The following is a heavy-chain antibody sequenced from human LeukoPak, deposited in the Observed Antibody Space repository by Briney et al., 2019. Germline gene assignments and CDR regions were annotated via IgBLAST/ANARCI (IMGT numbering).Heavy chain of an antibody. J-gene: IGHJ4*02. D-gene: IGHD6-19*01. V-gene: IGHV4-59*08. CDR3: ARVTPVAGRGGGHYFDY. CDR1: GGSISSYY. CDR2: IYYSGST. Sequence: PSETLSLTCTVSGGSISSYYWSWIRQPPGKGLEWIGYIYYSGSTNYNPSLKSRVTISVDTSKNQFSLKLSSVTAADTAVYYCARVTPVAGRGGGHYFDYWGQGTLVTVSS.